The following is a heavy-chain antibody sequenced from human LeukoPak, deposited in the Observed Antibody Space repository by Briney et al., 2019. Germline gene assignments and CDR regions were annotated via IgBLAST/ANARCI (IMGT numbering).Heavy chain of an antibody. CDR2: IGSDNKP. Sequence: GGSLRLACEASGFTSSAYAMTWVRQAPGKGLEWVSSIGSDNKPHYSESVKGRFAISRDNSKSMLFLQLNSLRAEDTALYYCARHLHYYLAMDYWGQGTTVTVSS. J-gene: IGHJ6*02. CDR1: GFTSSAYA. D-gene: IGHD3-10*01. V-gene: IGHV3-23*05. CDR3: ARHLHYYLAMDY.